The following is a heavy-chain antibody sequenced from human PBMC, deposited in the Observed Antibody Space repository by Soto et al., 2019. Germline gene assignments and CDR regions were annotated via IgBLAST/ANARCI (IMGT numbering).Heavy chain of an antibody. V-gene: IGHV1-18*01. CDR1: GYTFTSYG. D-gene: IGHD3-10*01. CDR3: ARSLYGSGSYFTRTNWFDP. J-gene: IGHJ5*02. CDR2: ISAYNGNT. Sequence: GASVKVSCKASGYTFTSYGISWVRQAPGQGLEWMGWISAYNGNTNYAQKLQGRATMTTDTSTSTAYMELRSLRSDDTAVYYCARSLYGSGSYFTRTNWFDPWGQGTLVTVSS.